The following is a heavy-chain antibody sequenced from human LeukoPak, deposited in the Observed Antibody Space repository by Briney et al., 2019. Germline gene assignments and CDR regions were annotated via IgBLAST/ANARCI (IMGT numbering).Heavy chain of an antibody. D-gene: IGHD5-24*01. CDR2: VKGDGTFT. J-gene: IGHJ4*02. CDR3: VGDGDDYNFDY. V-gene: IGHV3-74*01. Sequence: GGSLRLSCAASGFTFSNYCMHWVRQSPGKGLVWVSRVKGDGTFTNYADSVKGQFTISRDNAKYTLYLQMHSLRAEDTAIYYCVGDGDDYNFDYWGQGSLVTVSS. CDR1: GFTFSNYC.